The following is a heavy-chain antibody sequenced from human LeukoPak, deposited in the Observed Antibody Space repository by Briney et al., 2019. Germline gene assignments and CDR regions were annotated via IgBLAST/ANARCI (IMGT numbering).Heavy chain of an antibody. D-gene: IGHD5-24*01. CDR1: GKNFNTHW. CDR3: ARHRDGYNRD. CDR2: IYPEDSDT. V-gene: IGHV5-51*01. Sequence: GESLKISCKGTGKNFNTHWIAWVRQMPGRGLELMGVIYPEDSDTRYTPSFQGRVTISADKTINTAYLQWTSLKASDTAMYFCARHRDGYNRDWGQGTLVIVSS. J-gene: IGHJ4*02.